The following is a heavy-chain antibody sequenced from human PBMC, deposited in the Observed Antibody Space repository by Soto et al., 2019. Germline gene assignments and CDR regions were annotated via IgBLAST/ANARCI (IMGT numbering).Heavy chain of an antibody. Sequence: ASVKVSCKASGYTFTSYAVHWVRQAPGQRLEWMGWINAGNGNTKYSQKFQGRVTITRDTSASTAYMELSSLRSEDTAVYYCASSKQQLASYYYYYYMDVWGKGTTVTVSS. CDR1: GYTFTSYA. CDR2: INAGNGNT. D-gene: IGHD6-13*01. CDR3: ASSKQQLASYYYYYYMDV. V-gene: IGHV1-3*01. J-gene: IGHJ6*03.